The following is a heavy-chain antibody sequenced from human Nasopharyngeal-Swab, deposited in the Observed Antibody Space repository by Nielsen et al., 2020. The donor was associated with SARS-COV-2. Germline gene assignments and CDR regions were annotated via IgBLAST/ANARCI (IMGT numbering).Heavy chain of an antibody. CDR2: ISYDGSNK. J-gene: IGHJ4*02. D-gene: IGHD3-22*01. CDR3: ASTPLDSSGYYYDFHY. V-gene: IGHV3-30-3*01. CDR1: GFTFRRYT. Sequence: LSLTCAASGFTFRRYTMHWVRQAPGKGLEWVAVISYDGSNKYYADSVKGRFTISRDISKNTLYLQMNSLRAEDTAVFYCASTPLDSSGYYYDFHYWGRGTLVTVSS.